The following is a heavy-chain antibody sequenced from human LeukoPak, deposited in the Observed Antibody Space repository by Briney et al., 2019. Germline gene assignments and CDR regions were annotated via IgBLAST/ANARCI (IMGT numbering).Heavy chain of an antibody. Sequence: SETLSLTCTVSGGSISSYYWSWIRQPPGKGLEWIGYIYYSGSSNYNPSLKSRVTISVDTSKNQFSLKLSSVTAADTAVYYCARHKQSYYFDYWGQGTLVTVSS. CDR3: ARHKQSYYFDY. V-gene: IGHV4-59*08. D-gene: IGHD1/OR15-1a*01. CDR2: IYYSGSS. J-gene: IGHJ4*02. CDR1: GGSISSYY.